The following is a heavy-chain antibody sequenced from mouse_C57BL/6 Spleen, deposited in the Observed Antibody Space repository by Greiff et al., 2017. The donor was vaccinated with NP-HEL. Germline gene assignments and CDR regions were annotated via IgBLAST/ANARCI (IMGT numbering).Heavy chain of an antibody. V-gene: IGHV1-26*01. CDR2: INPNNGGT. Sequence: VQLQQSGPELVKPGASVKISCKASGYTFTDYYMNWVKQSHGKSLEWIGDINPNNGGTSYNQKFKGKATLTVDKSSSTAYMELRSLTSEDSAVYYCARGTLYGSSYGFAYWGQGTLVTVSA. J-gene: IGHJ3*01. CDR1: GYTFTDYY. CDR3: ARGTLYGSSYGFAY. D-gene: IGHD1-1*01.